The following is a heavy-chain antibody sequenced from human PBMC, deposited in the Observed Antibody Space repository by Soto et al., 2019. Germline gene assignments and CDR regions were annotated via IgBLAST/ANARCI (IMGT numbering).Heavy chain of an antibody. V-gene: IGHV3-66*01. J-gene: IGHJ3*02. D-gene: IGHD4-17*01. Sequence: GGSLRLSCAASGFTVSSNYMSWVRQAPGKGLEWVSVIYSGGSTYYADSVKGRFTISRDNSKNTLYLQMNSLRAEDTAVYYCARDQAPLRSTDDDYGDYEDAFDIWGQGTMVTVSS. CDR1: GFTVSSNY. CDR2: IYSGGST. CDR3: ARDQAPLRSTDDDYGDYEDAFDI.